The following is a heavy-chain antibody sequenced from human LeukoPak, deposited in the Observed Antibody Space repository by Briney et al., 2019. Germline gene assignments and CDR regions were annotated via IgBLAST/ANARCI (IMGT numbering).Heavy chain of an antibody. CDR2: IYYSGTT. J-gene: IGHJ4*02. CDR1: GGSISSRGYF. D-gene: IGHD5-18*01. Sequence: SETLSLTCTVSGGSISSRGYFWGWIRQPPGKGLEWIGSIYYSGTTYYNPSLKSRVTISVDTSKNQFSLKMSSVTAADAAVYYCARRGDGSSYDYWGQGTLVTVSS. CDR3: ARRGDGSSYDY. V-gene: IGHV4-39*01.